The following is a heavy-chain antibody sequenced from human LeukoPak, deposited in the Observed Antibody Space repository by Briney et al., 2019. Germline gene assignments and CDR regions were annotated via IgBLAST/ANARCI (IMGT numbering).Heavy chain of an antibody. Sequence: SETLSLTCTVSGGSISSGGYYWSWIRQHPGKGLEWIGYIYYSGSTYYNPSLKSRVTISVDTSKNQFSLKLSSVTAADTALYYCAREQYCSSTSCYFIPARNGMDVWGQGTTVTVSS. CDR2: IYYSGST. D-gene: IGHD2-2*01. CDR1: GGSISSGGYY. CDR3: AREQYCSSTSCYFIPARNGMDV. V-gene: IGHV4-31*03. J-gene: IGHJ6*02.